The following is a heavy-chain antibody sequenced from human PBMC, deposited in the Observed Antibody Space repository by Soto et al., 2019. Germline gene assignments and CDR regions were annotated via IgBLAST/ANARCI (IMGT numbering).Heavy chain of an antibody. D-gene: IGHD2-21*01. J-gene: IGHJ3*02. Sequence: SETLSLTCGVSGGSVISSSWWTWLRQSPGKGLERIGEIYHAGSPNYNPSFQSRVIISLDKSKNNFSLRLTSVTAADAAIYYCARGSSFRGDFDIWGQGTTVTVSS. CDR2: IYHAGSP. V-gene: IGHV4-4*02. CDR3: ARGSSFRGDFDI. CDR1: GGSVISSSW.